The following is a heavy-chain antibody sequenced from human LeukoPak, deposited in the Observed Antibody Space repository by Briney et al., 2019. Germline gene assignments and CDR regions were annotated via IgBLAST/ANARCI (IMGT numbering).Heavy chain of an antibody. D-gene: IGHD3-22*01. V-gene: IGHV3-9*01. CDR2: ISWNSGSI. Sequence: PGGSLRLSCAASGFTFDDYAMHWVRQAPGKGLEWVSGISWNSGSIGYADSVKGRFTISRDNAKNSLYLQMNSLRAEDTAVYYCARDPWYYDSSGGDYWGQGTLVTVSS. CDR3: ARDPWYYDSSGGDY. CDR1: GFTFDDYA. J-gene: IGHJ4*02.